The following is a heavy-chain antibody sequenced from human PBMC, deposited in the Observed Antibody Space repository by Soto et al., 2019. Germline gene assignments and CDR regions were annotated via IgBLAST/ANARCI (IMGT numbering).Heavy chain of an antibody. CDR1: GFTSSNAW. CDR2: IKSKTDGGTT. J-gene: IGHJ4*02. D-gene: IGHD3-10*01. V-gene: IGHV3-15*07. Sequence: EVQLVESGGGLVKPGGSLRLSCAASGFTSSNAWMNWVRQAPGKGLEWVGRIKSKTDGGTTDYAAPVKGRFTISRDDSKNTLYLQMNSLKTEDTAVYYCTTTLYYYGSGRLARDYWGQGTLVTVSS. CDR3: TTTLYYYGSGRLARDY.